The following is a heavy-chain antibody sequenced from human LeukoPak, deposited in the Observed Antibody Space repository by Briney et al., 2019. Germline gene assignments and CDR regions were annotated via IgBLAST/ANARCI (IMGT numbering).Heavy chain of an antibody. V-gene: IGHV1-69*13. CDR1: GGTFSSYA. Sequence: SVKVSCKASGGTFSSYAISWVRQAPGQGLEWMGGIIPIFGTANYAQKFQGRVTITADESTSTAYMELSSLRSEDTAVYYCASYYYRGENYYYYMDVWGKGTTVTVSS. CDR2: IIPIFGTA. J-gene: IGHJ6*03. CDR3: ASYYYRGENYYYYMDV. D-gene: IGHD3-22*01.